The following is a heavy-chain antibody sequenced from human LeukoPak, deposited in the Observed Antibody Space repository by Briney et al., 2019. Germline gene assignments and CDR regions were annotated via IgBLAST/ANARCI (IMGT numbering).Heavy chain of an antibody. Sequence: PSETLSLTCTLSGGSISSYYWSWIRQPPGKGLEWIGYIYYSGSTNYNPSLKSRVTISVDTSKNQFSLKLSSVTAADTAVYYCARVPAARWYFDLWGRGTLVTVSS. CDR3: ARVPAARWYFDL. CDR1: GGSISSYY. CDR2: IYYSGST. V-gene: IGHV4-59*01. D-gene: IGHD6-25*01. J-gene: IGHJ2*01.